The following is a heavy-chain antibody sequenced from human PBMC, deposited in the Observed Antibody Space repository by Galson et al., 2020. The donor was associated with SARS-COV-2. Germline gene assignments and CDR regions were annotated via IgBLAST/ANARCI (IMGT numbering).Heavy chain of an antibody. CDR3: ARHAGDSSGYSIHWFDP. J-gene: IGHJ5*02. D-gene: IGHD3-22*01. V-gene: IGHV5-51*01. CDR2: IYPGDSDT. Sequence: HGESLKISCKGSGYSFTSYWIGWVRQMPGKGLEWMGIIYPGDSDTRYSPSFQGQVTISADKSISTAYLQWSSLKASDTAMYYCARHAGDSSGYSIHWFDPWGQGTLVTVSS. CDR1: GYSFTSYW.